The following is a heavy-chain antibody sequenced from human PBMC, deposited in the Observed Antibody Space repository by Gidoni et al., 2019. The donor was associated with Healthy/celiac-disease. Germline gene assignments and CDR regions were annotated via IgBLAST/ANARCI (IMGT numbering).Heavy chain of an antibody. CDR2: FIPIFGTE. CDR1: GGSFSSYA. V-gene: IGHV1-69*01. D-gene: IGHD6-19*01. Sequence: QVPLVQSGAEVEKPGSLVSVSCKASGGSFSSYAISWVRQAPGQGLVWMGGFIPIFGTENYAQKFQGRVTITADESTSTAYMGLSSLRSEAAAVYYCARGTSIAVAGIHWGQGTLVTVSS. J-gene: IGHJ4*02. CDR3: ARGTSIAVAGIH.